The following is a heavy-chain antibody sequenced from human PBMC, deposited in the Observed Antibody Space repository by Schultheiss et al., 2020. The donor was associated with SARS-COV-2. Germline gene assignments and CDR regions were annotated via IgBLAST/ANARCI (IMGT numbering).Heavy chain of an antibody. CDR2: ISYDGSNK. D-gene: IGHD5-12*01. CDR3: AKGIVATLARYYYYGMDV. V-gene: IGHV3-30*04. CDR1: GFTFSSYE. Sequence: GGSLRLSCAASGFTFSSYEMNWVRQAPGKGLEWVAVISYDGSNKYYADSVKGRFTISRDNSKNTLYLQMNSLRAEDTAVYYCAKGIVATLARYYYYGMDVWGQGTTVTVSS. J-gene: IGHJ6*02.